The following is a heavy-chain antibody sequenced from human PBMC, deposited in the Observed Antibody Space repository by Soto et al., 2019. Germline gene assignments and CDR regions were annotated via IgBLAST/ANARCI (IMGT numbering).Heavy chain of an antibody. Sequence: PVGSLRLSCAASVFTFDDYAMHCVRQSPGKCLEWVSLISWDGGSTYYADSVKGRFTISRDNSKNSLYLQMNSLRAEDTALYYCAKADHGANSGLSDWGQGTLVTVSS. CDR3: AKADHGANSGLSD. D-gene: IGHD4-17*01. J-gene: IGHJ4*02. CDR2: ISWDGGST. V-gene: IGHV3-43D*04. CDR1: VFTFDDYA.